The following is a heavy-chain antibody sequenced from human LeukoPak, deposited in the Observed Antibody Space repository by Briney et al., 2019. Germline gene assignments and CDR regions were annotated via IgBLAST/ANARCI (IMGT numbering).Heavy chain of an antibody. V-gene: IGHV1-2*02. D-gene: IGHD3-10*01. CDR3: ASLNYYGSGSYYNVTDADP. J-gene: IGHJ5*02. Sequence: ASVKVSCKASGYTFTGYYIHWVRQAPGRGLEWMGWINPNSGGTNYAQKFQGRVTMTRDTSISTAYMELSRLRSDDTAVYYCASLNYYGSGSYYNVTDADPWGQGTLVTVSS. CDR1: GYTFTGYY. CDR2: INPNSGGT.